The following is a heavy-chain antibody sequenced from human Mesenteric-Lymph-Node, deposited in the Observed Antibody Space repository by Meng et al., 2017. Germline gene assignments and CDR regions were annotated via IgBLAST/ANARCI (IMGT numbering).Heavy chain of an antibody. J-gene: IGHJ4*02. CDR1: VFTVSSSY. V-gene: IGHV3-53*02. Sequence: EVQLVETGGGLIPPGGSLSLSCAASVFTVSSSYMSWVRQAPGKGLEWVSTIYSGGRTYYADSVKGRFTISRDNSKNTLYLQMNSLSAEDTAVYYCARDGSTGWSHDYWGQGTLVTVSS. CDR2: IYSGGRT. D-gene: IGHD6-19*01. CDR3: ARDGSTGWSHDY.